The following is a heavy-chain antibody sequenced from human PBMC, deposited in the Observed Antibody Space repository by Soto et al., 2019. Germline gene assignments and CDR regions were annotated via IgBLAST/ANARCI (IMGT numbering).Heavy chain of an antibody. CDR3: AKDRGLRYFDWLLPTH. V-gene: IGHV3-30*18. CDR1: AFTFSTSG. D-gene: IGHD3-9*01. J-gene: IGHJ4*02. CDR2: ISFDGTNK. Sequence: GGSLRLSCAASAFTFSTSGMHWVRQAPGKGLEWVAGISFDGTNKHHADSVKGRFTISRDNSKNTLYLQMNSLRAEDTAVYYCAKDRGLRYFDWLLPTHWGQGTLVTVSS.